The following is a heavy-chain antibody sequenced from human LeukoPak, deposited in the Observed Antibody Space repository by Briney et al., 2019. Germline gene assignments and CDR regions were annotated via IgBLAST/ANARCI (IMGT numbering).Heavy chain of an antibody. V-gene: IGHV3-48*03. J-gene: IGHJ4*02. CDR1: GFTFSSYE. Sequence: GGSLRLSCAASGFTFSSYEMNWVRQAPGKGLEWVSYISSSGSTIYYADSVKGRFAISRDNAKKSLYLQMNSLRAEDTAVYYCARDSLYCSGGSCYSWNFDYWGQGTLVTVSS. CDR3: ARDSLYCSGGSCYSWNFDY. D-gene: IGHD2-15*01. CDR2: ISSSGSTI.